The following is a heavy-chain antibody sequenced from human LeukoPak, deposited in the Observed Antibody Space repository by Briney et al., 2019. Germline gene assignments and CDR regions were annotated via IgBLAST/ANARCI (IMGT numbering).Heavy chain of an antibody. V-gene: IGHV4-38-2*01. D-gene: IGHD3-22*01. J-gene: IGHJ3*01. Sequence: SETLSLTCGVSGYSISGGYYWGWIRQSPGTGLEWIATIFHTGSIYHNPSLKSRAILSVDTSKNQFSLILTSVTAADTAVYYCVRMGVSYYYDSSTYYPVAFDVWGQGTMVTVSS. CDR3: VRMGVSYYYDSSTYYPVAFDV. CDR1: GYSISGGYY. CDR2: IFHTGSI.